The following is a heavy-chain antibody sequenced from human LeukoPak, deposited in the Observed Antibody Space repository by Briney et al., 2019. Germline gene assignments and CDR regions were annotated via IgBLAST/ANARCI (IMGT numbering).Heavy chain of an antibody. J-gene: IGHJ4*02. CDR3: ARGGYYDSSGKYYFDY. Sequence: GGSLRLSCAASGFTFDDYAMNWVRQAPGKGLEWVSLISWDGGSTYYADSVKGRFTISRDNAKNSLYLQMNSLRAEDTAVYYCARGGYYDSSGKYYFDYWGQGTLVTVSS. CDR2: ISWDGGST. CDR1: GFTFDDYA. V-gene: IGHV3-43D*03. D-gene: IGHD3-22*01.